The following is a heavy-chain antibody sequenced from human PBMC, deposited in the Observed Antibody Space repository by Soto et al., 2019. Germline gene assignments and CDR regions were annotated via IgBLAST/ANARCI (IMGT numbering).Heavy chain of an antibody. J-gene: IGHJ4*02. D-gene: IGHD2-21*01. CDR3: ARDNSGGDSDY. Sequence: VQLVESGGGVVQPGRSLRLSCAASGFTFSSYGMHWVRQAPGKGLEWVAVIWYDGSNKYYADSVKGRFTISRDNSKNTLYLQMNSLRAEDTAVYYCARDNSGGDSDYWGQGTLVTVSS. V-gene: IGHV3-33*01. CDR2: IWYDGSNK. CDR1: GFTFSSYG.